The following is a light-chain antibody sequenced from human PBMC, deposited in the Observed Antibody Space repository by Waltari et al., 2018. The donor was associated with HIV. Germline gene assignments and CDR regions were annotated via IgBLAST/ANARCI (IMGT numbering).Light chain of an antibody. CDR3: LLYVGGSYV. Sequence: QPVVTPESSPALSPGGPVTPPCRLTFGTVSPSRYPHWLQPKPGHTPTALIYGGHTKHRWTPARYSGSILGDKATLTVPAVQAEDEAVYYCLLYVGGSYVFGGGT. CDR1: FGTVSPSRY. CDR2: GGH. V-gene: IGLV7-43*01. J-gene: IGLJ2*01.